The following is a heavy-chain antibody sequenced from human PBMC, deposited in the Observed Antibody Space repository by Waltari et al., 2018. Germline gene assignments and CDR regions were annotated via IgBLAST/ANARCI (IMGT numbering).Heavy chain of an antibody. V-gene: IGHV3-53*01. CDR3: ARQNGDYVYYFDY. Sequence: EVQLVESGGGLIQPGGSLRLSCAASGFTVSSNYMSWVRQAPGKGLEWVSVIYRGGRTYYADSVNGRFTISRDNSKNTLYLQMNSLRAEDTAVYYCARQNGDYVYYFDYWGQGTLVTVSS. D-gene: IGHD4-17*01. J-gene: IGHJ4*02. CDR1: GFTVSSNY. CDR2: IYRGGRT.